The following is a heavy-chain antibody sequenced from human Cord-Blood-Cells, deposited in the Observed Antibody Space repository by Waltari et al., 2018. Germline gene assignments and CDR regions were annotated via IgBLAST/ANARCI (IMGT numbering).Heavy chain of an antibody. CDR3: ASVTYYDILTGYYYFDY. D-gene: IGHD3-9*01. CDR2: IYYSGST. Sequence: QVQLQASGPGLVKPSETLSLTCTVSGGSISGYFCSCTRPPPGKGLEWIGYIYYSGSTNYNPSLKSRVTISVDTSKNQFSLKLSSVTAADTAVYYCASVTYYDILTGYYYFDYWGQGTLVTVSS. CDR1: GGSISGYF. J-gene: IGHJ4*02. V-gene: IGHV4-59*01.